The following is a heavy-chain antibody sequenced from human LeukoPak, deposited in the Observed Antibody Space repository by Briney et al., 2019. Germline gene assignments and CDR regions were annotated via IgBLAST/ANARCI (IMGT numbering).Heavy chain of an antibody. V-gene: IGHV4-31*03. Sequence: SETLSLTCTVSGGSISSGGYYWSWIRQHPGKGLEWIGYIYYSGSTYYNPSLKSRVTISVDTPKNQFSLKLSSVTAADTAVYYCAREARQRGMGNNFFDYWGQGTLVTVSS. CDR3: AREARQRGMGNNFFDY. CDR2: IYYSGST. J-gene: IGHJ4*02. CDR1: GGSISSGGYY. D-gene: IGHD1-26*01.